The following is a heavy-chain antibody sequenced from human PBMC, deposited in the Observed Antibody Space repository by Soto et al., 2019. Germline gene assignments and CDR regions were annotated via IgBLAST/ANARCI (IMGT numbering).Heavy chain of an antibody. J-gene: IGHJ4*02. D-gene: IGHD6-6*01. Sequence: PGGSLRLSCAASGFTFSSYGMHWVRQAPGKGLEWVAVIWYDGSNKYYADSVKGRFTISRDNSKNTLCLQMNSLRAEDTAVYYCARSYSSSSHFDDWGQGTLVTVSS. CDR1: GFTFSSYG. V-gene: IGHV3-33*01. CDR2: IWYDGSNK. CDR3: ARSYSSSSHFDD.